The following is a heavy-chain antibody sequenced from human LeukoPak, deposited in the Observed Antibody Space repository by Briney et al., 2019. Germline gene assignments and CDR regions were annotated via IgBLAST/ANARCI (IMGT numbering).Heavy chain of an antibody. D-gene: IGHD1-26*01. Sequence: GGSLRLSCEASGFTFSSYWMSWVRQAPGKGLEWVANLKKDGSEKYYVDSVKGRFTISRDNAKSSLYLQMNSLRAEDTAVYYCARDPYSGSYGDYYYYYMDVWGKGTTVTISS. CDR1: GFTFSSYW. CDR3: ARDPYSGSYGDYYYYYMDV. CDR2: LKKDGSEK. V-gene: IGHV3-7*01. J-gene: IGHJ6*03.